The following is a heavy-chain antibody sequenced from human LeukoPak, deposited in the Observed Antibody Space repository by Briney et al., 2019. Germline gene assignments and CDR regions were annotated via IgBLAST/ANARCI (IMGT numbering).Heavy chain of an antibody. D-gene: IGHD3-10*01. CDR2: INPNSGDT. CDR3: ARSDYGSGSYSH. Sequence: ASVKVSCKASGYTFTGYYMHWVRQAPGQGLEWMGRINPNSGDTNYAQKFQGRVTMTRDTSISTAYMELSRLRSDDTAVYYCARSDYGSGSYSHWGQGTLVTVSS. CDR1: GYTFTGYY. V-gene: IGHV1-2*06. J-gene: IGHJ4*02.